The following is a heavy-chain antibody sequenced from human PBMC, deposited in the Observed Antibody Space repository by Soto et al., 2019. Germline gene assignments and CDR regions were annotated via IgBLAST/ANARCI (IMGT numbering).Heavy chain of an antibody. CDR3: ATPGGFGMDV. Sequence: RGESLKISCEASGYIFTNKWIGWVRQMPGKGLEWMGIIFPADSDTRYMPSFEGRVSISADKSINTAYLQWSSLESSDTAIYYCATPGGFGMDVWGQGTSVTVSS. J-gene: IGHJ6*02. CDR1: GYIFTNKW. D-gene: IGHD1-26*01. V-gene: IGHV5-51*01. CDR2: IFPADSDT.